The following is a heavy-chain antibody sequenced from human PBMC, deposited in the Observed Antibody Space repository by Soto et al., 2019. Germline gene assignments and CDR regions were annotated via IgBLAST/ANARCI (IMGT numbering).Heavy chain of an antibody. Sequence: QVTVKESGPVLVKPTETLTLTCTVSGFSLGNAGLGVSWIHQPPGKALEWLAHIFSNDEKSYSTSLKSRLTISKDTSKSQVVLTMTNMDPVDTATYYCASTYSTSWYWFDPWGQGTLVTVSS. CDR3: ASTYSTSWYWFDP. D-gene: IGHD6-13*01. J-gene: IGHJ5*02. CDR2: IFSNDEK. V-gene: IGHV2-26*04. CDR1: GFSLGNAGLG.